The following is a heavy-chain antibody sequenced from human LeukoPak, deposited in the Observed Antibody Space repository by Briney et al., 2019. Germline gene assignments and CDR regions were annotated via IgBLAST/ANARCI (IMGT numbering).Heavy chain of an antibody. CDR2: ISWNSATI. V-gene: IGHV3-9*01. CDR1: GFQFADYA. CDR3: ARGRPHGNDY. J-gene: IGHJ4*02. Sequence: PGGSLRLSCVASGFQFADYAMHWVRQTPGKGLEWVSGISWNSATIDYADSLRGRFTISRDNAKNSLYLQMSNLRTEDTALYYCARGRPHGNDYWGQGTLVTVSS. D-gene: IGHD4-23*01.